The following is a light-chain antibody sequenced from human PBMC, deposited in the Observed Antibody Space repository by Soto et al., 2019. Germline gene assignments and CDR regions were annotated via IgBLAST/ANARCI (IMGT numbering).Light chain of an antibody. Sequence: DIQMTQSPSSLSASVGDRVTITCRTSQSISRYLNWYQHKLGTAPKLLIHGSFKLQSGVPSRLSGSGSGTDFTLTISSLHPEDFATYYCQQSYNTPRTFGLGTKVDIK. CDR1: QSISRY. V-gene: IGKV1-39*01. CDR3: QQSYNTPRT. CDR2: GSF. J-gene: IGKJ1*01.